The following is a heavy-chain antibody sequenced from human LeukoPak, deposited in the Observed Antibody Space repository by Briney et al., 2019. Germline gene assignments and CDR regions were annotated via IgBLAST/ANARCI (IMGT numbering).Heavy chain of an antibody. CDR1: GFSFSSYA. CDR2: IIDSGIRT. J-gene: IGHJ5*02. CDR3: AKGYDSSGYNWFDP. Sequence: GGSLRLSCVASGFSFSSYAMTWVRQAPGKGLEWVSSIIDSGIRTYYADSVTGRFTISRDNSKNTLYLQMNGLRAEDTAVYYCAKGYDSSGYNWFDPWGQGTLVTVSS. V-gene: IGHV3-23*01. D-gene: IGHD3-22*01.